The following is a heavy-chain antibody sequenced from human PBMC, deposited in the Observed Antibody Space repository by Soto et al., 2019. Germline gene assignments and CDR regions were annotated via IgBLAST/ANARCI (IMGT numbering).Heavy chain of an antibody. V-gene: IGHV4-34*01. CDR2: INHSGST. Sequence: QVQLQQWGAGLLKPSETLSLTCAVYGGSFSGYYWSWIRQPPGKGLEWIGEINHSGSTNYNPSLKCRVTISVDTVKNQFSMKLSSVTAADRAVYYCARGDIVVVPAAMDVWGQGTTVTVSS. CDR3: ARGDIVVVPAAMDV. D-gene: IGHD2-2*01. CDR1: GGSFSGYY. J-gene: IGHJ6*02.